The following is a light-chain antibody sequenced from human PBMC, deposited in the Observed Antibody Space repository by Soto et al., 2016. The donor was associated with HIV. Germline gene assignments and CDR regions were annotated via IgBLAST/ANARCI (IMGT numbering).Light chain of an antibody. Sequence: DIQMTQSPSSLSLSIGDRVSITCRASQSISTYLNWYQQKPGKAPKLLIYDASNLETGVPSRFSGSGSGTDFTFTISSLQPEDIATYYCQQYDNLPYTFGQGTKLEIK. V-gene: IGKV1-33*01. CDR3: QQYDNLPYT. J-gene: IGKJ2*01. CDR1: QSISTY. CDR2: DAS.